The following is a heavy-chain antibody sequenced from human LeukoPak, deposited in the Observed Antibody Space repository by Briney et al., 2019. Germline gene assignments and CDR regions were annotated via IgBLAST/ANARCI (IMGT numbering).Heavy chain of an antibody. J-gene: IGHJ6*02. CDR2: IKEDGSEQ. CDR1: GFTFSSYW. CDR3: AGGPVGVRGGYYYYYGMDV. Sequence: GGSLRLSCAASGFTFSSYWMNWVRQAPGKGLEWVANIKEDGSEQYYVDSAKGRFTISRDNAKNSLYLQMNSLRVEDTAVYYCAGGPVGVRGGYYYYYGMDVWGQGTTVTVSS. D-gene: IGHD2-2*01. V-gene: IGHV3-7*04.